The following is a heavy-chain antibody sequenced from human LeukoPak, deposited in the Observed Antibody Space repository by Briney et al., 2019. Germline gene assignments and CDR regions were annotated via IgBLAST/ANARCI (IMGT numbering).Heavy chain of an antibody. V-gene: IGHV4-59*01. CDR2: TSYTVTT. CDR3: ARVGDWNDLVY. CDR1: GGSISTYY. D-gene: IGHD1-1*01. Sequence: PSETLSLTCTVSGGSISTYYWSWIRQRPGKGLEGIGYTSYTVTTNYNPSLKSRVTISVDTSKNQFSLKLSSVTAADTAVYYCARVGDWNDLVYWGQGTLVTVSS. J-gene: IGHJ4*02.